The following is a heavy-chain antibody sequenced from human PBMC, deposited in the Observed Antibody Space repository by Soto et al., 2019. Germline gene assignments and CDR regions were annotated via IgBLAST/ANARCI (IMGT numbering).Heavy chain of an antibody. J-gene: IGHJ3*02. CDR2: IYYTGHT. CDR3: ARGSQLERDALDI. Sequence: QVQLQESGPGLVKPSQTLSLTCSVSGVSINSGGYYWSWIRHHPGKGLEWIGYIYYTGHTVYNPSLKSRVAMSLDTSKNQFSLKLSSVTAADTAVYYCARGSQLERDALDIWGQGTMVTVSS. CDR1: GVSINSGGYY. D-gene: IGHD1-1*01. V-gene: IGHV4-31*03.